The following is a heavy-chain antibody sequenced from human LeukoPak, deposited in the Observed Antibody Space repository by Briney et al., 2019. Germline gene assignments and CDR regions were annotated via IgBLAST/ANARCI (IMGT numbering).Heavy chain of an antibody. V-gene: IGHV3-23*01. Sequence: GGSQRLSCAASGFTFSSYAMSWVRQAPGKGLERVSAISGSGGSTYYADSVKGRFTISRDNSKNTLYLQMNSLRAEDTAVYYCAKVSGVGATAFDIWGQGTMVTVSS. D-gene: IGHD1-26*01. CDR1: GFTFSSYA. CDR3: AKVSGVGATAFDI. J-gene: IGHJ3*02. CDR2: ISGSGGST.